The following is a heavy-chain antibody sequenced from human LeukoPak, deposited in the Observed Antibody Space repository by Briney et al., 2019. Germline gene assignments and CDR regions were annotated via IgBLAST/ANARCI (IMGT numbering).Heavy chain of an antibody. CDR1: GFTFSSYW. CDR2: INSDESRT. J-gene: IGHJ6*03. V-gene: IGHV3-74*01. D-gene: IGHD3-10*01. Sequence: GGSLRLSCAASGFTFSSYWMHWVRQAPGKGLMWVSRINSDESRTSYADSVKGRFTISRDNAKNTLYLQMNSLRSEDTAVYFCARGGSPIYYYYMDVWGKGITVTISS. CDR3: ARGGSPIYYYYMDV.